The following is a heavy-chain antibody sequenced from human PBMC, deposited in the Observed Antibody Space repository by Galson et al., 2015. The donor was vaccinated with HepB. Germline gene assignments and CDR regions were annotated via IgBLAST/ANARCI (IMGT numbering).Heavy chain of an antibody. J-gene: IGHJ3*02. Sequence: SLRLSCVASGFTFSSYSMNWVRQAPGKGLEWVSSISSSSSYIYYADSVKGRFTISRDNAKNSLYLQMNSLRAEDTAIYFCAKSIVGTTGDAFDIWGQGTMVTGSS. CDR3: AKSIVGTTGDAFDI. V-gene: IGHV3-21*01. CDR2: ISSSSSYI. CDR1: GFTFSSYS. D-gene: IGHD1-26*01.